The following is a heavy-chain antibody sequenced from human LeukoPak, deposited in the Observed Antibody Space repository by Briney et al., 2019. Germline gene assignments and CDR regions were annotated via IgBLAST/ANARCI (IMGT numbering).Heavy chain of an antibody. CDR1: GFTFSSYA. V-gene: IGHV3-33*01. CDR2: IWYDGSNK. D-gene: IGHD3-9*01. Sequence: GGSLRLSCAASGFTFSSYAMHWVRQAPGKGLEWVAVIWYDGSNKYYADSVKGRFTISRDNSKNTLYLQMNSLGAEDTAVYYCARAQYDILTGYYTSVYMDVWGKGTTVIVSS. J-gene: IGHJ6*03. CDR3: ARAQYDILTGYYTSVYMDV.